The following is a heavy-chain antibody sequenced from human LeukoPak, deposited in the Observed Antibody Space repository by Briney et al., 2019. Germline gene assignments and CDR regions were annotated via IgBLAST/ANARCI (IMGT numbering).Heavy chain of an antibody. J-gene: IGHJ2*01. D-gene: IGHD6-19*01. CDR3: ARDMEQWLVQDWYFDL. V-gene: IGHV3-33*08. CDR2: IGYDGRNK. Sequence: GGSLRLSSAASGFTFSSDGMQCVRQAPRKGLEWVAVIGYDGRNKYYADFVKGRFIISRDNSKHMLYLQMNVLRAEDTAVYYCARDMEQWLVQDWYFDLWGRGTLVTVSS. CDR1: GFTFSSDG.